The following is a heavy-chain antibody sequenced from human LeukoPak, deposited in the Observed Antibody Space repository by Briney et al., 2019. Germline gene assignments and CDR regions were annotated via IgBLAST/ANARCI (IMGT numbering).Heavy chain of an antibody. CDR3: AKDLRPYSSGWYGY. V-gene: IGHV3-23*01. CDR1: GFTFSSYA. Sequence: GGSLRLSCAASGFTFSSYAMSWVRRAPGKGLEWVSAISGSGGSTYYADSVKGRFTISRDNSKNTLYLQMNSLRAEDTAVYYCAKDLRPYSSGWYGYWGQGTLVTVSS. D-gene: IGHD6-19*01. CDR2: ISGSGGST. J-gene: IGHJ4*02.